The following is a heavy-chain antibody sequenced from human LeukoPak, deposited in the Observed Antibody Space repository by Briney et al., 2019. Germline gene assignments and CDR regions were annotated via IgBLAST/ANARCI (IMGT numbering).Heavy chain of an antibody. V-gene: IGHV3-30-3*01. J-gene: IGHJ4*02. CDR2: ISYDGSNK. Sequence: GGSLRLSCAASGFTFSSYAMHWVRQAPGKGLGWVAVISYDGSNKYYADSVKGRFTISRDNAKNSLYLQMNSLRAEDTAVYYCAKDRRGDPTYYFDYWGQGTLVTVSS. CDR1: GFTFSSYA. CDR3: AKDRRGDPTYYFDY. D-gene: IGHD3-16*01.